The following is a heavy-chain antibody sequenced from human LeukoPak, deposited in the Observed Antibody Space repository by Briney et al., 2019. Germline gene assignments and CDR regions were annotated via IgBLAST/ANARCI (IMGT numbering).Heavy chain of an antibody. Sequence: GGSLRLSCEASGFPFSSYSMNWVRQAPGKGLEWVSTISGSGCITYYADSVKGRFTISRDKSKNTVYLQMNRLRAEDTAVYYCAKERGYGYNHIDYWGQGTLVTVSS. V-gene: IGHV3-23*01. D-gene: IGHD5-24*01. CDR3: AKERGYGYNHIDY. J-gene: IGHJ4*02. CDR1: GFPFSSYS. CDR2: ISGSGCIT.